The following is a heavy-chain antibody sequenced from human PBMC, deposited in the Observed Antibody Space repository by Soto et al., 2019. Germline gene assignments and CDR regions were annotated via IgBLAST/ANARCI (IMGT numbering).Heavy chain of an antibody. CDR1: GFTFSSYA. Sequence: EVQLLESGGGLVQPGGSLRLSCAASGFTFSSYAMSWVRQAPGKGLEWVSAISGSGGSTYYADSVKGRFTISRDNSKNTLYLQMNIMRAEDTAVYYCAKADKLVGATNPIDYWGQGTLVTVSS. CDR3: AKADKLVGATNPIDY. D-gene: IGHD1-26*01. V-gene: IGHV3-23*01. J-gene: IGHJ4*02. CDR2: ISGSGGST.